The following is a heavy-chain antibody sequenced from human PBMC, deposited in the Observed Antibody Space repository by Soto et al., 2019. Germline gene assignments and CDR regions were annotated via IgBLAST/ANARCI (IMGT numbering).Heavy chain of an antibody. CDR1: GFTFSSYV. D-gene: IGHD6-13*01. CDR3: AKSIAAAGTNY. CDR2: ISGSGGTT. V-gene: IGHV3-23*01. J-gene: IGHJ4*02. Sequence: SLRLSCAASGFTFSSYVMSWVRQAPGKGLEWVSGISGSGGTTYYAESVKGRLTISRDNSKNTLYLQMNSLRVEDTAVYYCAKSIAAAGTNYWGQGTLVTVSS.